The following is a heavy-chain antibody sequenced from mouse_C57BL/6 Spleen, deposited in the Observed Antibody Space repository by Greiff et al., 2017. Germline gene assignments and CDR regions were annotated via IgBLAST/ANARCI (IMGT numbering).Heavy chain of an antibody. CDR3: ARSGGYYVYFDV. Sequence: EVMLVASGGGLVKPGGSLKLSCAASGFTFSDYGMHWVRQAPEKGLEWVAYISSGSSTIYYADTVKGRFTISREDAKTTLFLQMTSLRSADAAMYYCARSGGYYVYFDVWGTGTTVTVSS. D-gene: IGHD2-3*01. V-gene: IGHV5-17*01. CDR1: GFTFSDYG. CDR2: ISSGSSTI. J-gene: IGHJ1*03.